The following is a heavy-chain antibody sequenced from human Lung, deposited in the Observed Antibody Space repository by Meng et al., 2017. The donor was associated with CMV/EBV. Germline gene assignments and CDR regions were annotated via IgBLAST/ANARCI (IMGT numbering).Heavy chain of an antibody. V-gene: IGHV3-9*01. D-gene: IGHD4-17*01. J-gene: IGHJ4*02. CDR2: ISWNSGSI. Sequence: SXKISXAASGFTFDDYAMHWVRQAPGKGLEWVSGISWNSGSIGYADSVKGRFTISRDNAKNSLYLQMNSLRAEDTALYYCAKDIFPATVTTSFLDYWGQGXLVTVSS. CDR3: AKDIFPATVTTSFLDY. CDR1: GFTFDDYA.